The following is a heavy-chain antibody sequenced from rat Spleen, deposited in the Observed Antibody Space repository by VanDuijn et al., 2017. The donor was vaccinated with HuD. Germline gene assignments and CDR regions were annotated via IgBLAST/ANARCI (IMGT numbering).Heavy chain of an antibody. D-gene: IGHD1-11*01. V-gene: IGHV2S12*01. J-gene: IGHJ2*01. Sequence: QVQLKESGPGLVQPSQTLSLTCTVSGFSLTSNGVSWVRQPPGKGLEWITAISSDGTTYYNTPLKSRLSISRDTSKSQVFLKMNSLQTGDTATYYCARADIASISTDGIWGQGVMVTVSS. CDR3: ARADIASISTDGI. CDR1: GFSLTSNG. CDR2: ISSDGTT.